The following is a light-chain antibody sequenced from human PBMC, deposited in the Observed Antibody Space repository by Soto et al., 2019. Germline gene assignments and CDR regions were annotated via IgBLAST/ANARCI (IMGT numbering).Light chain of an antibody. Sequence: QSALTQPASVSGSPGHSISIFCTGTTNDVGAYNYVSWYQLHPGKPPKVIIHEVTKRPSGVSNRFSGSKSGNTASLTISGLRAADEADYFCASYSTSTPFVFGTGTKVTVL. V-gene: IGLV2-14*01. CDR1: TNDVGAYNY. CDR3: ASYSTSTPFV. J-gene: IGLJ1*01. CDR2: EVT.